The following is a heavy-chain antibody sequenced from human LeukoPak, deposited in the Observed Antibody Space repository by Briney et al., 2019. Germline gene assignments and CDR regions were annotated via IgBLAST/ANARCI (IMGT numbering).Heavy chain of an antibody. Sequence: PGGSLRLSCAASGFSFSSYGMHWVRQAPGKGLEWVAVIAYDGSHTYYADSVKGRFTISRDNFKNTLYLQMNSLRPEDTAVYYCAKGPDYYDSSGYLATFDYWGQGTLVTVSS. D-gene: IGHD3-22*01. CDR3: AKGPDYYDSSGYLATFDY. V-gene: IGHV3-30*18. J-gene: IGHJ4*02. CDR1: GFSFSSYG. CDR2: IAYDGSHT.